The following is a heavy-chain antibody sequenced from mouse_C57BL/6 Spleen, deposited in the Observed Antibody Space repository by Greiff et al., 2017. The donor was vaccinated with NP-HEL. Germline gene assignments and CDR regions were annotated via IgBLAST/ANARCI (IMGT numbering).Heavy chain of an antibody. CDR1: GFTFSDYG. Sequence: EVKLEESGGGLVKPGGSLKLSCAASGFTFSDYGMHWVRQAPEKGLEWVAYISSGSSTIYYADTVKGRFTISRDNAKNTLFLQMTSLRSEDTAMYYCARDYYSNLDDRYAMDYWGQGTSVTVSS. J-gene: IGHJ4*01. CDR2: ISSGSSTI. CDR3: ARDYYSNLDDRYAMDY. V-gene: IGHV5-17*01. D-gene: IGHD2-5*01.